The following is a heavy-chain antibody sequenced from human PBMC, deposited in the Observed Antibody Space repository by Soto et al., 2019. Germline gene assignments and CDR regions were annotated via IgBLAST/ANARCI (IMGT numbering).Heavy chain of an antibody. CDR3: ARAPPAAYCGGACLPRYNWFAP. J-gene: IGHJ5*02. Sequence: QVQLVQSGAEVKKPGSSVKVSCKASGGTFSSYAISWVRQAPGQGLEWMGGIIPIFGTANYAQKFQGRVTITADESSSTAYMGLSSLRSEDTAVYYFARAPPAAYCGGACLPRYNWFAPWGQGPLVTVSS. CDR2: IIPIFGTA. D-gene: IGHD2-21*02. CDR1: GGTFSSYA. V-gene: IGHV1-69*12.